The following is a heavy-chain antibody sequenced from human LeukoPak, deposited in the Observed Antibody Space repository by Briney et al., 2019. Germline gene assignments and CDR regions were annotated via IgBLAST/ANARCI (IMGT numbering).Heavy chain of an antibody. CDR3: ARGHGARRGYSLDYYYYMDV. J-gene: IGHJ6*03. CDR2: IYYSGST. D-gene: IGHD5-18*01. Sequence: SETLSLTCTVSGVSISSSNSYWGWIRQPPGKGLEWIGYIYYSGSTNYNPSLKSRVTISVDTSKNQFSLKLSSVTAADTAVYYCARGHGARRGYSLDYYYYMDVWGKGTTVTVSS. CDR1: GVSISSSNSY. V-gene: IGHV4-61*05.